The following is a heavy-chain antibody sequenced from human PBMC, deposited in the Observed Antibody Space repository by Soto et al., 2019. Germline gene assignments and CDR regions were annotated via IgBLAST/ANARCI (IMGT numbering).Heavy chain of an antibody. Sequence: EVQLVESGGGLVKPGGSLRLSCAASGFTVSSYSMNWVRQDPGKGLEWASSISSSSSYIYYADSVKGRFTISRDNAKNSLSLQMNSMRAEDTAVYYCARGVGPSWSYYPSYFDYWGQGTLVAVSS. CDR3: ARGVGPSWSYYPSYFDY. J-gene: IGHJ4*02. CDR1: GFTVSSYS. V-gene: IGHV3-21*06. D-gene: IGHD3-10*01. CDR2: ISSSSSYI.